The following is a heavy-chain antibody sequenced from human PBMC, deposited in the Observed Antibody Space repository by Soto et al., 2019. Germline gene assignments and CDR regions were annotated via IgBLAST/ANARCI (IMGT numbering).Heavy chain of an antibody. Sequence: GGSLRLSCAASGFTFSSYAMHWVRQAPGKGLEWVAVISYDGSNKYYADSVKGRFTISRDNSKNTLYLQMNSLRAEDTAVYYCARVRGYYGVSPWFDYCGQGTLVTVSS. CDR1: GFTFSSYA. D-gene: IGHD4-17*01. CDR3: ARVRGYYGVSPWFDY. V-gene: IGHV3-30-3*01. CDR2: ISYDGSNK. J-gene: IGHJ4*02.